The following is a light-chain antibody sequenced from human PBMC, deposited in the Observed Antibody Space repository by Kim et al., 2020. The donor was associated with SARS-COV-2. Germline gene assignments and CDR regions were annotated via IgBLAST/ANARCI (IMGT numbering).Light chain of an antibody. Sequence: GQSVTISCTGTSSDVGGYNYVSWYQKHPGKAPTLMIYEVSKRPSGVPDRFSGSKSGNTASLTVSGLQAEDEADYYCSSYAGSNNWVFGGGTQLTVL. J-gene: IGLJ3*02. V-gene: IGLV2-8*01. CDR3: SSYAGSNNWV. CDR1: SSDVGGYNY. CDR2: EVS.